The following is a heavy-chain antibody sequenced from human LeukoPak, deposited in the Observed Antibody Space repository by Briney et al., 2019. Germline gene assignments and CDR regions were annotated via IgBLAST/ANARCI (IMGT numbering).Heavy chain of an antibody. V-gene: IGHV4-39*01. Sequence: SETLSLTCTVSGGSISSAAYYWGWVRQPPAKGLDWIGSIYYTGTTYYSPSLQTRATLSFDTSKNQFSLKLTSVTATDTAVYFCARRPIAAGNNWFDPWGQGTLVTVSS. D-gene: IGHD6-13*01. CDR3: ARRPIAAGNNWFDP. CDR1: GGSISSAAYY. J-gene: IGHJ5*02. CDR2: IYYTGTT.